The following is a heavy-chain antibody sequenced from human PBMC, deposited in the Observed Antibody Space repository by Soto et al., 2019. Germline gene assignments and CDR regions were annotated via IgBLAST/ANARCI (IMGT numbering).Heavy chain of an antibody. J-gene: IGHJ4*02. CDR2: IYHSGST. CDR1: GGSISSGGYS. CDR3: ARGFRHVNYFDY. Sequence: SVTLSLTCAVSGGSISSGGYSWSWIRQPRGRGLEWMGYIYHSGSTYYNPSLKSRVTISVDRSKNQFSLKLSSVTAADTAVYYCARGFRHVNYFDYWGQGTLVTVSS. V-gene: IGHV4-30-2*01.